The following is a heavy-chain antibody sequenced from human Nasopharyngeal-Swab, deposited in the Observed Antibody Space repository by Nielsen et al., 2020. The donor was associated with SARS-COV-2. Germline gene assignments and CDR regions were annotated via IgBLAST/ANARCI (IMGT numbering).Heavy chain of an antibody. CDR3: AREICTRITCFDYGMDV. Sequence: WIRQPPGEGLEGVASVKQDGSEKYSVDSVRGRFTISRDNTKNSVYLQMNNLRAEDTAVYYCAREICTRITCFDYGMDVWGQGTTVTVSS. D-gene: IGHD2-2*01. V-gene: IGHV3-7*01. J-gene: IGHJ6*02. CDR2: VKQDGSEK.